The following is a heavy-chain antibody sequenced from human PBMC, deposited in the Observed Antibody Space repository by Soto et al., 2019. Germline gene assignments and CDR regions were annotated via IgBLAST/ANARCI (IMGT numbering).Heavy chain of an antibody. J-gene: IGHJ4*02. CDR1: GGSISSGGYY. D-gene: IGHD4-17*01. V-gene: IGHV4-31*03. CDR2: IYYSGST. Sequence: QVQLQESGPGLVKPSQTLSLTCTVSGGSISSGGYYWSWIRQHPGKGLEWIGYIYYSGSTYYNPCHKSRATISVDTSTTQFSLKVSYVTAADTAVYYCARSPEATVTAFDYWGQGTLLTVSS. CDR3: ARSPEATVTAFDY.